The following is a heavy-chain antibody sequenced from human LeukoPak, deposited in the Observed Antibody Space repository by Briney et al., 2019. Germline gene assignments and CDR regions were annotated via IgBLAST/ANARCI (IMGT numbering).Heavy chain of an antibody. Sequence: GGSLRPSCAASGFTFSGSAMHWVRQASGKGLEWVGRIRSKANSYATAYAASVKGRFTISRDDSKNTAYLQMNSLKTEDTAVYYCSSSGWYPPFYYYYMDVWGKGTTVTVSS. CDR1: GFTFSGSA. D-gene: IGHD6-19*01. CDR3: SSSGWYPPFYYYYMDV. V-gene: IGHV3-73*01. CDR2: IRSKANSYAT. J-gene: IGHJ6*03.